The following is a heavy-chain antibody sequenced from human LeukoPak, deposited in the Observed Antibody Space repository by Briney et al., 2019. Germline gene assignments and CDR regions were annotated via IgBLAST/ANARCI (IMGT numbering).Heavy chain of an antibody. J-gene: IGHJ6*02. D-gene: IGHD2-21*02. CDR1: GGTFSSYA. Sequence: SVKVSCKASGGTFSSYAISWVRQAPGQGLEWMGRIIPILGIANYAQKFQGGVTITADKSTSTAYMELSSLRSEDTAVYYCARSYCGGDLHLCMAYYYYGMDVWGQGTTVTVSS. V-gene: IGHV1-69*04. CDR3: ARSYCGGDLHLCMAYYYYGMDV. CDR2: IIPILGIA.